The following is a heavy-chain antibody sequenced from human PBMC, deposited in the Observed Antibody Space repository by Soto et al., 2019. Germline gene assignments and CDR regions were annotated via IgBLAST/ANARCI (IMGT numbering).Heavy chain of an antibody. V-gene: IGHV4-59*01. CDR1: GASISSYY. J-gene: IGHJ6*03. Sequence: ETLSLTCTVSGASISSYYWSWIRQPPGKGLEWIGYIYYSGSTNYNPSLKGRVTISIDTSKNQFSLKLSSVTAADAAVYYCAKTYYDFWSEEYYYYMDVWGKGTTVTVSS. CDR3: AKTYYDFWSEEYYYYMDV. D-gene: IGHD3-3*01. CDR2: IYYSGST.